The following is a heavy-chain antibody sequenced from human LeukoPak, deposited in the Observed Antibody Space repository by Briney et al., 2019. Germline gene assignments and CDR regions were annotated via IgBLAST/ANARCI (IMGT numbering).Heavy chain of an antibody. J-gene: IGHJ6*03. V-gene: IGHV1-69*05. CDR3: ARDRLLDDYGVSHCMDV. CDR2: IIPIFGTA. Sequence: SVKVSCKASAGTFSSYAISWVRQAPGQGLEWMGRIIPIFGTANYAQKFQGRVTITTDESTSTAYMELSSLRSEDTAVYYCARDRLLDDYGVSHCMDVWGKGTTVTVSS. CDR1: AGTFSSYA. D-gene: IGHD4-17*01.